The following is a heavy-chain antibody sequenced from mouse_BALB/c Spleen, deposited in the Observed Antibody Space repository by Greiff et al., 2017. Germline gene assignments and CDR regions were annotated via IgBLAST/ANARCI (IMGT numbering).Heavy chain of an antibody. Sequence: VQLQQPGAELVKPGASVKLSCKASGYTFTSYYMYWVKQRPGQGLEWIGGINPSNGGTNFNEKFKSKATLTVDKSSSTAYMQLSSLTSEDSAVYYCTRPGYGNYVAYWGQGTLVTVSA. D-gene: IGHD2-1*01. CDR3: TRPGYGNYVAY. J-gene: IGHJ3*01. V-gene: IGHV1S81*02. CDR2: INPSNGGT. CDR1: GYTFTSYY.